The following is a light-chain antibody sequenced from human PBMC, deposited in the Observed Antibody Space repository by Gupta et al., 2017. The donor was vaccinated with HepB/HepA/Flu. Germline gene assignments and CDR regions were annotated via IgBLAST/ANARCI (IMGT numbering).Light chain of an antibody. CDR1: TSDIGGYNY. CDR2: DVT. CDR3: SSYTNTNTWL. J-gene: IGLJ3*02. Sequence: QSALTQPASVSGSPGPSITISCAGTTSDIGGYNYVSWYQHHPAKAPKLIIYDVTNRPSGVSNRFSGSKSGNTASLTISGLQAEGESYYYCSSYTNTNTWLFGGGTRLTVL. V-gene: IGLV2-14*03.